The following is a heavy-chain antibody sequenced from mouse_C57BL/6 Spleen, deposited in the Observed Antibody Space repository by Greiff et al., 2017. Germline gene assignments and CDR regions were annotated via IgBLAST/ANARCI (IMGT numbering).Heavy chain of an antibody. CDR1: AYTFTSYW. V-gene: IGHV1-64*01. Sequence: VQLQQPGAELVKPGASVKLSCKASAYTFTSYWMHWVKQRPGQGLEWIGMIHPNSGSTNYNEKFKSKATLTVDKSSSTAYMQLSSLTSEDSAVYYCARDHTYYFDYWGQGTTLTVSS. CDR3: ARDHTYYFDY. J-gene: IGHJ2*01. CDR2: IHPNSGST.